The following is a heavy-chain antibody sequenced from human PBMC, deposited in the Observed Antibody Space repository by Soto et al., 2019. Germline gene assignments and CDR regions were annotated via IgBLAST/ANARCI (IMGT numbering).Heavy chain of an antibody. Sequence: QPQLVQSGAELKKPGSSVKVSCKASGGTFSSHAISWVRQAPGQGLEWLGGVIPIYDTSNYAEKFQGRVTISADRSTSTAYMEVRSQRSEDTAVYYCARGAVMSVIPPRYTTDVWGQGTTVTVSS. D-gene: IGHD2-8*02. V-gene: IGHV1-69*06. J-gene: IGHJ6*02. CDR3: ARGAVMSVIPPRYTTDV. CDR2: VIPIYDTS. CDR1: GGTFSSHA.